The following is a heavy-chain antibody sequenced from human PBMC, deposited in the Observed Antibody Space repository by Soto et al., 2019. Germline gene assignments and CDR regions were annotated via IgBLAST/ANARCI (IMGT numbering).Heavy chain of an antibody. CDR1: GYTFSTYG. D-gene: IGHD3-10*01. CDR3: ARVAGYGSGSRQFEN. V-gene: IGHV1-18*01. J-gene: IGHJ4*02. CDR2: SVADSGNT. Sequence: QVQLVQSGAEVTKPGASVRVSCKTSGYTFSTYGLSWVRQAPGQGLEWMGWSVADSGNTVYAQKFQGRVTVTTDRSTNTAYMELRRLRSDDTALYYCARVAGYGSGSRQFENWGQGTLVTVSS.